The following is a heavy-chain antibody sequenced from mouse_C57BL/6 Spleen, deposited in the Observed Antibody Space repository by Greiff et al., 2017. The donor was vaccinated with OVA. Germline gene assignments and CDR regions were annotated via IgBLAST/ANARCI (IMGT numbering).Heavy chain of an antibody. V-gene: IGHV1-69*01. CDR2: IDPSDSYT. J-gene: IGHJ2*01. CDR3: ARKEETGTVVDY. D-gene: IGHD4-1*01. CDR1: GYTFTSYW. Sequence: QVQLQQPGAELVMPGASVKLSCKASGYTFTSYWMHWVKQRPGQGLEWIGEIDPSDSYTNYNQKFKGKSTLTVDKSSSTAYMQLSSLTSEDSAVYYGARKEETGTVVDYWGQGTTLTVSS.